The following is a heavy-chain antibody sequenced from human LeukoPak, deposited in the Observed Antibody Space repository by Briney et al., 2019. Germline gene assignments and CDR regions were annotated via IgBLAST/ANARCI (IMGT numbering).Heavy chain of an antibody. CDR2: INPSGGST. CDR1: GYTFTSYY. Sequence: GASVKASCKASGYTFTSYYMHWVRQAPGQGLEWMGIINPSGGSTSYAQKFQGRVTMTRDTSTSTVYMELSSLRSEDTAVYYCARTDYGDYTSDYWGQGTLVTVSS. CDR3: ARTDYGDYTSDY. J-gene: IGHJ4*02. D-gene: IGHD4-17*01. V-gene: IGHV1-46*01.